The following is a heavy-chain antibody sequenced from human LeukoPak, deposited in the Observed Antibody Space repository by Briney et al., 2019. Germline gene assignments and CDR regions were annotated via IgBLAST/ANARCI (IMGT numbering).Heavy chain of an antibody. CDR2: INPNSGGT. J-gene: IGHJ4*02. Sequence: GASVKVSXKASGNXFTAYYMHWVRQAPGQGLEWMGWINPNSGGTKYAQKFQGRVTMTRDTSITTAYMELSRLRSDDTAVYYCARGPGIAVADFYFDYWGQGTLVTVSS. D-gene: IGHD6-19*01. V-gene: IGHV1-2*02. CDR1: GNXFTAYY. CDR3: ARGPGIAVADFYFDY.